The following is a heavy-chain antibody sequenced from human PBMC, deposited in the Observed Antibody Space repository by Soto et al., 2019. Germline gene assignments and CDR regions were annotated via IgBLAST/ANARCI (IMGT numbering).Heavy chain of an antibody. V-gene: IGHV4-59*12. CDR1: GGPISSYY. D-gene: IGHD3-10*01. Sequence: PSETLSLTCTVSGGPISSYYWGWIRQPPGKGLAWLGNVYYSGIPTYSPSLKSRVTISVDTSKSQFSLKLSSVSAADTAVYYCARADYYGSGSFYNYEYWGQGSLVTVSS. CDR2: VYYSGIP. J-gene: IGHJ4*02. CDR3: ARADYYGSGSFYNYEY.